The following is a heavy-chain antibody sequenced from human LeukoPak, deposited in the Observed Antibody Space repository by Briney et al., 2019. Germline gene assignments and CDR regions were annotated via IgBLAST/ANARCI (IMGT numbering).Heavy chain of an antibody. J-gene: IGHJ4*02. V-gene: IGHV3-23*01. D-gene: IGHD5-18*01. Sequence: GGSLRLSCAASGFTFSSYAMSWVRQAPGKGLEWVSAISGSGGSTYYADSVKGRFTISRDNSKNTLYLQMNSLRAGDTAVYYCVREARGYHYTYFDYWGQGTLVTVSS. CDR2: ISGSGGST. CDR1: GFTFSSYA. CDR3: VREARGYHYTYFDY.